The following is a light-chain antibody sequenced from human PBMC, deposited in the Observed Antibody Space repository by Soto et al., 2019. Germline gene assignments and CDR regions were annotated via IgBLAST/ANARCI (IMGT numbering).Light chain of an antibody. CDR2: TAS. CDR3: QQAASFPIT. V-gene: IGKV1-12*01. CDR1: QGVSTW. J-gene: IGKJ5*01. Sequence: DIKMTQSPYTQSASVGDRVTITCRASQGVSTWLAWYQQKPGKAPNLLIYTASSLQSGVPSRFSGSGSGTDFTLTINGLQPEDLATYYCQQAASFPITFGQGTRLEI.